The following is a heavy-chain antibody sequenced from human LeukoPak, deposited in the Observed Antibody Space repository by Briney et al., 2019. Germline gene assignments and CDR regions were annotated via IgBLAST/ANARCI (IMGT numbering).Heavy chain of an antibody. J-gene: IGHJ4*02. CDR3: ANRPLDY. CDR2: ISATGGST. V-gene: IGHV3-23*01. Sequence: GGSLRLSCAASGFSFSTYAMSWVRQAPGKGLEWVSAISATGGSTYYADSVKGRFTISRDNSKNTLYLQINTLRAEDAAVYYCANRPLDYWGQGTLVTVSS. CDR1: GFSFSTYA.